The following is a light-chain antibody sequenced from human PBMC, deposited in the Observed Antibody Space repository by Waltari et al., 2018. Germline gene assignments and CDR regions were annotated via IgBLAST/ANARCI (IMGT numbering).Light chain of an antibody. CDR3: SSYSSSSTLDRV. V-gene: IGLV2-14*03. CDR1: SSAVGASNY. Sequence: QSALTQPASVSGPTRPSTPIPGPGRSSAVGASNYVHSSQHHPGKAPKLMFYDVSTRPAGVSNRFSGSKSGNTASLTISGLRTEDEADYYCSSYSSSSTLDRVFGTGTKVTVL. J-gene: IGLJ1*01. CDR2: DVS.